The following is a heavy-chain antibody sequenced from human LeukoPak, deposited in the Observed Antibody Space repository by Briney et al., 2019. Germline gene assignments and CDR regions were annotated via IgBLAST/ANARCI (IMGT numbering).Heavy chain of an antibody. D-gene: IGHD2-8*02. CDR1: GFTVSTYD. J-gene: IGHJ6*03. CDR2: DTSSTTST. V-gene: IGHV3-23*01. Sequence: GGSLRLSCAASGFTVSTYDMLWVRQAPGEGPECVSADTSSTTSTYYASSVRGRFTISRDNSMNTLYLQMNSLRADDTAVYYCSKAPLGACAGAVCYYLDVWGKGTTVIVSS. CDR3: SKAPLGACAGAVCYYLDV.